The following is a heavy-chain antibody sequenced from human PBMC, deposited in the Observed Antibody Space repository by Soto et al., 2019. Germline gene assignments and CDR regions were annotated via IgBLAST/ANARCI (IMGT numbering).Heavy chain of an antibody. CDR1: GGSFSDYY. Sequence: QVQLRQWGAGLLKPSETLSLTCAVFGGSFSDYYWTWIRQPPGKGLEWLGEINHSGTTSYNPSLKSRLTISVDTSSNQFSLKLRSVTAADTAVYSCARKPISHFFAGYYSVYYWGQGTLVTVSS. CDR3: ARKPISHFFAGYYSVYY. D-gene: IGHD3-9*01. CDR2: INHSGTT. J-gene: IGHJ4*02. V-gene: IGHV4-34*01.